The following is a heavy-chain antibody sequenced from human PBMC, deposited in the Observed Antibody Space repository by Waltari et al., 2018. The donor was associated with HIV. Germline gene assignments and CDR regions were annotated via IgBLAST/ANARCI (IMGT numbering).Heavy chain of an antibody. D-gene: IGHD6-19*01. CDR2: INHSGST. V-gene: IGHV4-34*01. J-gene: IGHJ5*02. Sequence: QVQLQQWGAGLLKPSETLSLTCAVYGGSFSGYYWSWIRQPPGKGLEWIGEINHSGSTNYNPSLKSRVTISVDTSKNQFSLKLSSVTAADTAVYYCARSSGWSKGWFDPWGQGTLVTVSS. CDR1: GGSFSGYY. CDR3: ARSSGWSKGWFDP.